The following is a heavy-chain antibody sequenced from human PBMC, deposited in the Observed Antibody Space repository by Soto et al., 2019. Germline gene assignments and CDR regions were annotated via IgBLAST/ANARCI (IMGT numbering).Heavy chain of an antibody. CDR1: GYIFVSYG. CDR3: VMVDNYVTPTPQDV. D-gene: IGHD3-16*01. J-gene: IGHJ6*02. Sequence: QVQLVESGDEVKKPGASVKVSCKASGYIFVSYGIAWMRQAPRQGLEWMGWISPYTGNTHSASKVQGRLTMTTDTSTSTAYMDLGSLTSDDTAVYYCVMVDNYVTPTPQDVWGQGTTVTVSS. V-gene: IGHV1-18*01. CDR2: ISPYTGNT.